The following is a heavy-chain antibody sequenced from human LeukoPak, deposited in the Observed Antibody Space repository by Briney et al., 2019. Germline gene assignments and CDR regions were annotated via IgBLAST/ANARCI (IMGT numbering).Heavy chain of an antibody. J-gene: IGHJ5*02. CDR2: INHSGST. Sequence: SETLSVTCAVYGGSFSGYYWSWIRQPPGKGLEWIGEINHSGSTNYNPSLKSRVTISVDTTKNQFSLKLSSVTAADTAVYYCARARRVVPAAAPRWFDPWGQGTLVTVSS. CDR1: GGSFSGYY. V-gene: IGHV4-34*01. CDR3: ARARRVVPAAAPRWFDP. D-gene: IGHD2-2*01.